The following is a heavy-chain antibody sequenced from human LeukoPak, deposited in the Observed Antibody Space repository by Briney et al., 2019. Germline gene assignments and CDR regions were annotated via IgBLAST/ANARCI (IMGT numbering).Heavy chain of an antibody. J-gene: IGHJ5*02. V-gene: IGHV4-38-2*01. CDR2: IYHSGST. CDR1: GYSISSGYY. Sequence: SETLSLTCAVSGYSISSGYYWGGSRQPPGKGLEGIGSIYHSGSTYYNPSLKSRVTISVDTSKNQFSLELSSVTAADTAVYYCARILPNWFDPWGQGTLVTVSS. CDR3: ARILPNWFDP.